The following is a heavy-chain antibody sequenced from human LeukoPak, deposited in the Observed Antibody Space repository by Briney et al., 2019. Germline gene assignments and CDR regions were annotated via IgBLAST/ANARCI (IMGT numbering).Heavy chain of an antibody. V-gene: IGHV3-74*01. Sequence: RAGGSLRLSCAASGFTFSSYWMHWVRQAPGKGLVWVSRINTDGSSTSYADSVKGRFTISRDNAKNTLYLQMNSLRAEDTAVYYCARDGGRPSDWYFDLWGRGTLVTVSS. CDR3: ARDGGRPSDWYFDL. J-gene: IGHJ2*01. CDR1: GFTFSSYW. D-gene: IGHD3-16*01. CDR2: INTDGSST.